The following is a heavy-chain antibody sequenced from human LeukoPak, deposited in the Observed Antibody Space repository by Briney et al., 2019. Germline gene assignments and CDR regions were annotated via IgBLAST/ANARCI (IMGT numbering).Heavy chain of an antibody. D-gene: IGHD6-19*01. CDR1: GFTFSSYS. Sequence: PGGSLRLSCAASGFTFSSYSMNWVRQAPGKGLEWVSSISSSSSYIYYADPVKGRFTISRDNAKNSLYLQMNSLRAEDTAVYYCASLRPQTWLATYIDAFDIWGQGTMVTVSS. CDR2: ISSSSSYI. J-gene: IGHJ3*02. CDR3: ASLRPQTWLATYIDAFDI. V-gene: IGHV3-21*01.